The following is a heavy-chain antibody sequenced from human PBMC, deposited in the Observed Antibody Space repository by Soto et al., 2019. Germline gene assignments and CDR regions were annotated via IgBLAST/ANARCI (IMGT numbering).Heavy chain of an antibody. CDR1: GFTFSNHW. Sequence: EVQLVESGGGLVQPGGSVRLSCAASGFTFSNHWMHWVRQAPGKGLVWVSRINSDGTTTTYAGSVKGRFTISRDNGKNTLFLFMSSLRADDTAVYYCARESHSSSYLFDYWGQGTLVTVSS. V-gene: IGHV3-74*01. CDR3: ARESHSSSYLFDY. CDR2: INSDGTTT. D-gene: IGHD6-13*01. J-gene: IGHJ4*02.